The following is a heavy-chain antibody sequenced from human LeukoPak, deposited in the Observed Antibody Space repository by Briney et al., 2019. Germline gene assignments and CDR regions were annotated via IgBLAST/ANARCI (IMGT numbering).Heavy chain of an antibody. CDR3: ARGMYSSSWFFDY. J-gene: IGHJ4*02. D-gene: IGHD6-13*01. V-gene: IGHV4-59*01. CDR1: GGSISSYY. CDR2: IYYSGST. Sequence: SETLSLTCTVSGGSISSYYWSWIRQPPGKGLEWIGYIYYSGSTNYNPSLKSRVTISVDTSKNQFSLKLSFVTAADTAVYYCARGMYSSSWFFDYWGQGTLVTVSS.